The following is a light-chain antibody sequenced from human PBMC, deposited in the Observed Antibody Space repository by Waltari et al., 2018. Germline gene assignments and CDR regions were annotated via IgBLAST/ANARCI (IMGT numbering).Light chain of an antibody. CDR3: SSQSSNDVVL. V-gene: IGLV2-14*01. Sequence: QSALTQPASVSGSPGQSVTILCAGTSNDVGGYNSFSWYQEHPGQAPRVIIYYVSDRPSVVSDRFSGSKSGNTASLTISGLQAEDEADYYCSSQSSNDVVLFGGGTKLTVL. CDR1: SNDVGGYNS. CDR2: YVS. J-gene: IGLJ2*01.